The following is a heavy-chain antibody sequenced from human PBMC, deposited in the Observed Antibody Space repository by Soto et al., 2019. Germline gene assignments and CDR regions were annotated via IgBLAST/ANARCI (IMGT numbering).Heavy chain of an antibody. D-gene: IGHD2-2*03. CDR2: ISRDEDNT. CDR1: QFTFGGLG. J-gene: IGHJ4*02. Sequence: VLLLESGGGFVQPGGSVRLSCAAPQFTFGGLGLSWVRQSPGRGLEWVATISRDEDNTHYADSVNGRFTISKDRSTNPLHLHVASLRAEDTAMYYCVSWMSAHFAYWGRGTLVTVSS. CDR3: VSWMSAHFAY. V-gene: IGHV3-23*01.